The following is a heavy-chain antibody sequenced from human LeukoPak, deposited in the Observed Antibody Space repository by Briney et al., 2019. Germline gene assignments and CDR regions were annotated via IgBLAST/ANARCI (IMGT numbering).Heavy chain of an antibody. J-gene: IGHJ4*02. D-gene: IGHD1-26*01. CDR2: INHSGST. CDR1: GGSVSSYY. V-gene: IGHV4-34*01. Sequence: SETLSLTCTVSGGSVSSYYWSWIRQPPGKGLEWIGEINHSGSTNYNPSLKSRVTISVDTSKNQFSLKLSSVTAADTAVYYCARGRIVSSGSYGYWGQGTLVTVSS. CDR3: ARGRIVSSGSYGY.